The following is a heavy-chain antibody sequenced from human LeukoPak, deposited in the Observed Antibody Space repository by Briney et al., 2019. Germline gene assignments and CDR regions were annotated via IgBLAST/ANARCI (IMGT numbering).Heavy chain of an antibody. CDR2: IYYSGST. CDR3: ARCYGDYYFDY. Sequence: SETLSLTCAVSGGSISSGGYSWSWIRQPPGKGLEWIGYIYYSGSTYYNPSLKSRVTISVDTSKNQFSLKLSSVTAADTAVYYCARCYGDYYFDYWGQGTLVTVSS. J-gene: IGHJ4*02. CDR1: GGSISSGGYS. V-gene: IGHV4-30-4*07. D-gene: IGHD4-17*01.